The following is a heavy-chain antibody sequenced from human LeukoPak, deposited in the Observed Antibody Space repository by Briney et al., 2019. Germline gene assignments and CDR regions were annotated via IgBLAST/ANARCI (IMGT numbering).Heavy chain of an antibody. J-gene: IGHJ4*02. V-gene: IGHV3-15*01. CDR2: IKTKTDGETT. Sequence: RGSLRLSCTASGFTSSNAWMTWVRQVPGKGLEWVGLIKTKTDGETTDYAAPVKGRFTISRDDSIHALYLQMNSLKTEDTAVYYCTTLYYYDSSGDPFDYWGQGTLVTVSS. D-gene: IGHD3-22*01. CDR3: TTLYYYDSSGDPFDY. CDR1: GFTSSNAW.